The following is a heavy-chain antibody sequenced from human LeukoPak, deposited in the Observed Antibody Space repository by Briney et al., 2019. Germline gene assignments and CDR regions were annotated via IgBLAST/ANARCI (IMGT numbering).Heavy chain of an antibody. CDR3: ARPMGYYYDSSGPFDY. J-gene: IGHJ4*02. Sequence: GESLKISCKGSGYNFTSYWIGWVRQAPGQGLEWMGWISAYNGNTNYAQKLQGRVTMTTDTSTSTAYMELRSLRSDDTAVYYCARPMGYYYDSSGPFDYWGQGTLVTVSS. CDR2: ISAYNGNT. D-gene: IGHD3-22*01. CDR1: GYNFTSYW. V-gene: IGHV1-18*04.